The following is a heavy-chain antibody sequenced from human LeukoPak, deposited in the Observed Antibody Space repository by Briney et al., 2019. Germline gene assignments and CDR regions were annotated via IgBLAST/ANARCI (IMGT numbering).Heavy chain of an antibody. CDR1: GFTFSSYA. D-gene: IGHD5-12*01. CDR2: ISGSGGST. CDR3: AKVAVGGYDYFDY. J-gene: IGHJ4*02. Sequence: AGGSLRLSCAASGFTFSSYAMSWVRQAPGKGLEWVSAISGSGGSTYYADSVKGRFTISRDNSKNMLYLQMNSLRAEDTAVYYCAKVAVGGYDYFDYWGQGTLVTVSS. V-gene: IGHV3-23*01.